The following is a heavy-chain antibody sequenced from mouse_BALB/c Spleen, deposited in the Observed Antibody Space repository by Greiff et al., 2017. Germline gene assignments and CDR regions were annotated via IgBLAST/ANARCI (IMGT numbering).Heavy chain of an antibody. J-gene: IGHJ4*01. D-gene: IGHD2-2*01. V-gene: IGHV3-2*02. CDR3: ARGGWLRHAMDY. CDR1: GYSITSDYA. Sequence: DVKLQESGPGLVKPSQSLSLTCTVTGYSITSDYAWTWIRQFPGNKLEWMGYISYSGSTSYNPSLKSRISITRDTSKNQFFLQLNSVTTEDTATYYCARGGWLRHAMDYWGQGTSVTVSS. CDR2: ISYSGST.